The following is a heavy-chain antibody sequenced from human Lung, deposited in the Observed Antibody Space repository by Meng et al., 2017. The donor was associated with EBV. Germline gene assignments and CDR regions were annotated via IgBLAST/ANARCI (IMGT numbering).Heavy chain of an antibody. J-gene: IGHJ1*01. D-gene: IGHD3-22*01. CDR3: ARGATFYSDRSSYYYSPAEYFQH. CDR2: INTNTGKP. CDR1: GYXXXTSG. V-gene: IGHV7-4-1*02. Sequence: QVQLVQSGSELXXXXXSXRIXXXGSGYXXXTSGMNWVRQAPGQGLEWMGWINTNTGKPTYAQGLTGRFVFSLDTSVSTAYLQISSLKAEDTAVYYCARGATFYSDRSSYYYSPAEYFQHWGQGTLVTVSS.